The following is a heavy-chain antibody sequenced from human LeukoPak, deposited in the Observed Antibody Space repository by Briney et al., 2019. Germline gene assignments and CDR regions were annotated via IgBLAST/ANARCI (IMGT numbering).Heavy chain of an antibody. J-gene: IGHJ4*02. CDR3: ARDGGAAGYFDY. CDR1: GGSISSGDYY. Sequence: PSETLSLTCTVSGGSISSGDYYWSWIRQPPGKGLEWIGYIYYSGSTYYNPSLKSRVTISVDMSKYQFSLKLSFVTAADTAMYYCARDGGAAGYFDYWGQGTLVTVSS. D-gene: IGHD6-13*01. CDR2: IYYSGST. V-gene: IGHV4-30-4*08.